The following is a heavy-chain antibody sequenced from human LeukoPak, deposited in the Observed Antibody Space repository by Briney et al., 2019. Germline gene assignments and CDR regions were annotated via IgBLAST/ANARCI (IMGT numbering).Heavy chain of an antibody. CDR3: GSSIPYTHFDY. D-gene: IGHD2-2*02. CDR2: IYYSGST. J-gene: IGHJ4*02. V-gene: IGHV4-39*01. CDR1: GGSISSSSYY. Sequence: SETLSLTCTVSGGSISSSSYYWGWIRQPPGKGLEWIGSIYYSGSTYYNPSLKSRVTISVDTSKNQFSLKLSSVTAADTAVYYCGSSIPYTHFDYWGQGTLVTVSS.